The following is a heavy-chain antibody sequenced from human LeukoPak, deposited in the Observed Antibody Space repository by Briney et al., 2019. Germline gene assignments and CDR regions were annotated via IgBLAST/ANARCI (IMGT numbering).Heavy chain of an antibody. J-gene: IGHJ6*02. Sequence: GASVKVSCKASGYTFPSYFMHWVRQAPGQGLEWMGLINPTGGSTTYAQKFQERVTITRDMSTSTAYMELSSLRSEDTAVYYCAADRIVVVPAAIRNTESEAVYYYYGMDVWGQGTTVTVSS. CDR3: AADRIVVVPAAIRNTESEAVYYYYGMDV. CDR2: INPTGGST. D-gene: IGHD2-2*02. V-gene: IGHV1-46*01. CDR1: GYTFPSYF.